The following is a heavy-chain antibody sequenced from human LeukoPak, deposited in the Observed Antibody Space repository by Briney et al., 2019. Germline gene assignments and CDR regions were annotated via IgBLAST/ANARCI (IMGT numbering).Heavy chain of an antibody. Sequence: ASVKVSCKASGYTFSNFGLSWVRQAPGQGLEWMGWISGYNGNTKYAQNLQDRVTMTTDTSTSTAYMGMRSLRSDETAVYYCARDYGVLTGYHPFDYWGQGTLVTVSS. D-gene: IGHD3-9*01. V-gene: IGHV1-18*01. CDR2: ISGYNGNT. CDR3: ARDYGVLTGYHPFDY. CDR1: GYTFSNFG. J-gene: IGHJ4*02.